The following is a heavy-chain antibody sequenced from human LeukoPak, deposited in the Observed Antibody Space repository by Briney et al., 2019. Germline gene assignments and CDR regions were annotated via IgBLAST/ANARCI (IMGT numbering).Heavy chain of an antibody. J-gene: IGHJ4*02. Sequence: SVKVSCKASGYTFTSYAMNWVRQAPGQGLEWMGGIIPIFGTANYAQKFQGRVTITADESTSTAYMELSSLRSEDTAVYYCATLSFGDYGDPHVDYWGQGSLVTVSS. D-gene: IGHD4-17*01. CDR2: IIPIFGTA. CDR3: ATLSFGDYGDPHVDY. V-gene: IGHV1-69*13. CDR1: GYTFTSYA.